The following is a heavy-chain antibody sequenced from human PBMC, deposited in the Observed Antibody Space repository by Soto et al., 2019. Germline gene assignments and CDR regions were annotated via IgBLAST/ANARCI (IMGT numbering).Heavy chain of an antibody. CDR3: AKDQGSGWYEIDS. D-gene: IGHD6-13*01. J-gene: IGHJ4*02. V-gene: IGHV3-23*01. CDR1: GFTFSNYA. CDR2: ISGSGGST. Sequence: PGGSLRLSCAASGFTFSNYAVTWVRQAPGKGLEWVSTISGSGGSTYYADSVKGRFTISRDNSKNTLYLQRNSLRAEDRAVYYCAKDQGSGWYEIDSRGQGTLVTVSS.